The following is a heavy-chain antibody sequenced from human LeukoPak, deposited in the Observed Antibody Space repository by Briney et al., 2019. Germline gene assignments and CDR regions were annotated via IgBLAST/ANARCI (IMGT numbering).Heavy chain of an antibody. V-gene: IGHV3-23*01. CDR2: TSGSGGST. D-gene: IGHD3-22*01. Sequence: GGSLRLSCAASGFTFSSYGMTWVRQAPGKGLEWVSATSGSGGSTYYADSVKGRFTISRDNAKNSLYLQMNSLRAEDTALYYCAKEYDSSLDYWGQGTLVTVSS. J-gene: IGHJ4*02. CDR1: GFTFSSYG. CDR3: AKEYDSSLDY.